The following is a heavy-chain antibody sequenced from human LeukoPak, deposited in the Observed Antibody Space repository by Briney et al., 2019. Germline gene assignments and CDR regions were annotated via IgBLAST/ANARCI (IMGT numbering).Heavy chain of an antibody. J-gene: IGHJ4*02. Sequence: PSETLSLTCAVSGGSISSSNWWSWVRQPPGKGLEWIGEIYHSGSTNYNPSLKSRVTISVDKSKNQFFLKLSSVTAADTAVYYCARSSQHYYGSGSYYNPFDYWGQGTLVTVSS. CDR1: GGSISSSNW. CDR2: IYHSGST. V-gene: IGHV4-4*02. D-gene: IGHD3-10*01. CDR3: ARSSQHYYGSGSYYNPFDY.